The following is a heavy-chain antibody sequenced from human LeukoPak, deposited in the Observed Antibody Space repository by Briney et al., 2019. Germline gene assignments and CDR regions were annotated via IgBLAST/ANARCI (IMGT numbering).Heavy chain of an antibody. CDR1: GFTFSSYA. V-gene: IGHV3-23*01. Sequence: GGSLRLSCAASGFTFSSYAMSWVRQAPGKGLEWVSAISGSGGSTYYADSVKGRFTISRDNSKNTLYLQMNSLRAEDTAVYYCAKDRSRYDSFLEWLFFFDYWGQGTLVTVSS. CDR2: ISGSGGST. D-gene: IGHD3-3*01. CDR3: AKDRSRYDSFLEWLFFFDY. J-gene: IGHJ4*02.